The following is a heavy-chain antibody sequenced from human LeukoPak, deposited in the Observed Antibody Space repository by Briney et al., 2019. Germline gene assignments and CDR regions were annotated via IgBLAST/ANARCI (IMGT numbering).Heavy chain of an antibody. J-gene: IGHJ4*02. CDR3: ARSVGSGYDFDY. CDR1: GGSFSGYY. CDR2: IYTSGST. D-gene: IGHD5-12*01. V-gene: IGHV4-59*10. Sequence: SETLSLTCAVYGGSFSGYYWSWIRQPAGKGLEWIGRIYTSGSTNYNPSLKSRVTMSVDTSKNQFSLKLSSVTAADTAVYYCARSVGSGYDFDYWGQGTLVTVSS.